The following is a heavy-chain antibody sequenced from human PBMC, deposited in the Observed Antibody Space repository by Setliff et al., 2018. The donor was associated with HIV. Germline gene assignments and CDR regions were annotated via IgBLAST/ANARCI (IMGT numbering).Heavy chain of an antibody. J-gene: IGHJ4*02. CDR2: TYPGDSTT. CDR3: ARAGRGGGSYWTFDY. CDR1: GYSFSDYW. D-gene: IGHD1-26*01. Sequence: PGESLKISCKASGYSFSDYWIGWVRQMPGKGLEWMGVTYPGDSTTRYSPSLEGQVTISADRSINTAYLQWSSLKASDTAMYYCARAGRGGGSYWTFDYWGQGTLVTVSS. V-gene: IGHV5-51*01.